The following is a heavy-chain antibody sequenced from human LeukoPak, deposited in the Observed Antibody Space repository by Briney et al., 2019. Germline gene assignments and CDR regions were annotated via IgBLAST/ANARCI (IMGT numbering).Heavy chain of an antibody. V-gene: IGHV3-30*04. Sequence: GGSLRLSCAASGFTFSSYAMHWVRQAPGKGLEWVAVISYDGGNKYYADSVKGRFTISRDNSKNTLYLQMNSLRAEDTAVYYCARGSMVRGGFFDYWGQGTLVTVSS. CDR2: ISYDGGNK. CDR1: GFTFSSYA. D-gene: IGHD3-10*01. CDR3: ARGSMVRGGFFDY. J-gene: IGHJ4*02.